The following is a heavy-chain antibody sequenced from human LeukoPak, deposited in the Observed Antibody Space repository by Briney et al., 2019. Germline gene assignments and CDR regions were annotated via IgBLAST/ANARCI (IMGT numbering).Heavy chain of an antibody. CDR3: ATGWGLRYFDWLLFDY. J-gene: IGHJ4*02. D-gene: IGHD3-9*01. V-gene: IGHV1-24*01. CDR1: GYTLTELS. CDR2: FDPEDGET. Sequence: ASVKVSCKVSGYTLTELSMHWVRQAPGKGLEWMGGFDPEDGETIYAQKFQGRVTMTEDTSTDTAYMELSSLRSEDTAVCYCATGWGLRYFDWLLFDYWGQGTLVTVSS.